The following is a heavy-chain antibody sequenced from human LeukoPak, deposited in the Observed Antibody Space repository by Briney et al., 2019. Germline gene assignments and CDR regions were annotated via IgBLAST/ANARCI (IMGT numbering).Heavy chain of an antibody. CDR1: GFTFNTYA. CDR3: ARANMVHDAFDI. D-gene: IGHD3-10*01. Sequence: GGSLRLSCAASGFTFNTYALHWVRQAPGKGLEFVSAISSNGASTYYANSVKGRFTISRDNSKNTLYLQMNSLRAEDTAVYYCARANMVHDAFDIWGQGTMVTVSS. CDR2: ISSNGAST. J-gene: IGHJ3*02. V-gene: IGHV3-64*01.